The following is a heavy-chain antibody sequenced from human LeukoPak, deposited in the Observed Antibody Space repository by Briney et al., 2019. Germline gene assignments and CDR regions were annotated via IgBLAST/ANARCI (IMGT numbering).Heavy chain of an antibody. CDR2: INHSGST. CDR1: GGSFSGYY. D-gene: IGHD3-10*01. Sequence: SETLSLTCAVYGGSFSGYYWSWILQPPGKGLEWIGEINHSGSTNYNPSLKSRVTISVDTSKNQFSLKLSSVTAADTAVYYCARGRGLWFGEHNWFDPWGQGTLVTVSS. J-gene: IGHJ5*02. CDR3: ARGRGLWFGEHNWFDP. V-gene: IGHV4-34*01.